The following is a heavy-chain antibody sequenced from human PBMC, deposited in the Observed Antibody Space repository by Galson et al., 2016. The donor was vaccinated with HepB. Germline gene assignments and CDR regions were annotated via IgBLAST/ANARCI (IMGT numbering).Heavy chain of an antibody. D-gene: IGHD2-2*01. CDR3: ASYQPLLCAIDS. CDR2: INPNTGGT. J-gene: IGHJ4*02. Sequence: SVKVSCKASGYSFAAYYIYWVRQAPGQGLEWMGWINPNTGGTNYAQNFQGRVTMTRDTSINTAYMELSRLRSDDTAVYYCASYQPLLCAIDSWGQGTLVTVSS. V-gene: IGHV1-2*02. CDR1: GYSFAAYY.